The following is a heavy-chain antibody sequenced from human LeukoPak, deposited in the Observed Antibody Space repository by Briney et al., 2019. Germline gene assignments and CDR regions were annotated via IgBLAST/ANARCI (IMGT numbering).Heavy chain of an antibody. D-gene: IGHD5-24*01. CDR1: GGSFSDYH. CDR2: IYYSGST. Sequence: SETLSLTCAVYGGSFSDYHWSWIRQPPGKGLEWIGYIYYSGSTNYNPSLKSRVTISLDTSKNQFSLKLSSVTAADTAVYYCAGTRDGDAFDIWGQGTLATVSS. J-gene: IGHJ3*02. V-gene: IGHV4-59*01. CDR3: AGTRDGDAFDI.